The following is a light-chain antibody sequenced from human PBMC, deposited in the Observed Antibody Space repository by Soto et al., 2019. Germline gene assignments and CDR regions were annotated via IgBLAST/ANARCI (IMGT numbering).Light chain of an antibody. CDR3: QQYGSLRT. J-gene: IGKJ1*01. V-gene: IGKV3-20*01. Sequence: EIVLTQSPGTLSLSPGERATLSCRASQSITSSNLAWYQQKPGQAPRLLIYGASSRATGISDRFSGSGSGTDFTLTISRLEPEDFAVYYWQQYGSLRTFCQGTKVEIK. CDR1: QSITSSN. CDR2: GAS.